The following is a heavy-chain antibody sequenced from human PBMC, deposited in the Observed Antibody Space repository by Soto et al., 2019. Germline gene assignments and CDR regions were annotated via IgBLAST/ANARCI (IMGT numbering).Heavy chain of an antibody. Sequence: QVQLVQSGAEVKKPGSSVKVSCKASGGTFSSYAISWVRQAPGQGLEWMGGIIPIFGTANYAQKFQGRVTIAADESTGTAYMELSSLRSEDTAVYYCARARCSGGSCYSSYYYGMDVWGQGTTVTVSS. V-gene: IGHV1-69*01. J-gene: IGHJ6*02. CDR3: ARARCSGGSCYSSYYYGMDV. CDR2: IIPIFGTA. CDR1: GGTFSSYA. D-gene: IGHD2-15*01.